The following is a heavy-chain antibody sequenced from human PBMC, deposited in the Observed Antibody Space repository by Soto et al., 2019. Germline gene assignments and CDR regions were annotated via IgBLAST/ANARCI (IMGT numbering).Heavy chain of an antibody. CDR1: GYTFTGHF. CDR2: INPNSGGT. D-gene: IGHD2-2*01. V-gene: IGHV1-2*02. CDR3: ARDDCSSSNCLVVLYSFDY. Sequence: GASVKVSCKASGYTFTGHFMHWVRQAPGQGLEWMGWINPNSGGTDYAQKFQGRVTMTRDPLFSTAYLELSGLRSDDTAVYYCARDDCSSSNCLVVLYSFDYWGQGTQVTVSS. J-gene: IGHJ4*02.